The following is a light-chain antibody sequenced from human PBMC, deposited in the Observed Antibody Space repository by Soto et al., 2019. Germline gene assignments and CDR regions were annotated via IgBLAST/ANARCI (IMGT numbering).Light chain of an antibody. CDR3: QQSSYWLT. Sequence: EIVLTQSPATLSLSPGERATLSCRASQSVSSYLAWYQQKPGQPPRLLIYDASNRATGIPARFSGSGSGTDFTLTISSLAPEDFAVYYCQQSSYWLTFGGGTKVDIK. J-gene: IGKJ4*01. V-gene: IGKV3-11*01. CDR2: DAS. CDR1: QSVSSY.